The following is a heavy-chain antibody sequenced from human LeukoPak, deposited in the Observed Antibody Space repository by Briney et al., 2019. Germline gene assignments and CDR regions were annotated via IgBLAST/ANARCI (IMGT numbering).Heavy chain of an antibody. J-gene: IGHJ3*02. V-gene: IGHV3-23*01. CDR2: VSGCAVRT. D-gene: IGHD5-12*01. CDR3: AKDRRGFSGYDPYDAFDI. CDR1: GFIFSQYG. Sequence: GGSLRLSCTASGFIFSQYGMSWVRQGPGKGLEWVSTVSGCAVRTHYADSLKGRFTISRDNSKDTLYLQMNSLRAEDTAVYYCAKDRRGFSGYDPYDAFDIWGQGTMVTVSS.